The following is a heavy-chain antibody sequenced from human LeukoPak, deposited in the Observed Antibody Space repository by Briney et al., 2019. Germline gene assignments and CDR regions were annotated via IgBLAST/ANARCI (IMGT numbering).Heavy chain of an antibody. CDR1: GFTVSSNY. Sequence: PGGSLRLSCAASGFTVSSNYMSWVRQAPGKGLEWVSVIYSGGSTYYADSVKGRFTISRDNSKNTLYLQMNSLRAEDTAVYYCARVNGYYDSSDYAYFDYWGQGTLVTVSS. CDR2: IYSGGST. CDR3: ARVNGYYDSSDYAYFDY. V-gene: IGHV3-66*02. D-gene: IGHD3-22*01. J-gene: IGHJ4*02.